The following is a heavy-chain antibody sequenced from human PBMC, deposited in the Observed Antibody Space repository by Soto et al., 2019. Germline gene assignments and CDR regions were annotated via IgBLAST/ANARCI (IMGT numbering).Heavy chain of an antibody. Sequence: SETLSLTCTVSGGSVSSADWNWSWIRQPPGKGLEWIGHIYYSGSTNNNPSLKSRVTISVDTSKNQFSLKLNSVTAADTAVYYCAKDSGYNYGYFRWFDPWGQGTLVTVS. J-gene: IGHJ5*02. D-gene: IGHD5-18*01. CDR2: IYYSGST. CDR3: AKDSGYNYGYFRWFDP. V-gene: IGHV4-61*08. CDR1: GGSVSSADWN.